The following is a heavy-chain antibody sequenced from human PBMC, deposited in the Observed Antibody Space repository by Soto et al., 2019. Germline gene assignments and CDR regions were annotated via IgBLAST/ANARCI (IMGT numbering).Heavy chain of an antibody. CDR1: GFTFRSYG. V-gene: IGHV3-33*01. D-gene: IGHD6-25*01. Sequence: QMQLVESGGGVVQPGRSLRLSCAASGFTFRSYGIHWVRQAPGKGLEWVALIWFDGSKKYYVDSVKGRFAVSRDNSKNTLYLQMNSLRVEDTAVYYCARDRLVPSGSGMDVWGQGTTVTVSS. J-gene: IGHJ6*02. CDR2: IWFDGSKK. CDR3: ARDRLVPSGSGMDV.